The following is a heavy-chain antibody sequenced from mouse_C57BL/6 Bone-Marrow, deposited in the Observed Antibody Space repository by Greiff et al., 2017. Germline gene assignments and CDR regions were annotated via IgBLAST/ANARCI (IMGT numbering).Heavy chain of an antibody. J-gene: IGHJ1*03. CDR3: TTVYGNYGYFDV. Sequence: VQLQQSGAELVRPGASVKLSCTASGFNIKDDYMHWVKQRPEQGLEWIGWIDPENGDTESASKFQGKATITADTSSNTAYLQLSSLTSEDTAVYYCTTVYGNYGYFDVWGTGTTVTVSS. CDR1: GFNIKDDY. V-gene: IGHV14-4*01. CDR2: IDPENGDT. D-gene: IGHD2-1*01.